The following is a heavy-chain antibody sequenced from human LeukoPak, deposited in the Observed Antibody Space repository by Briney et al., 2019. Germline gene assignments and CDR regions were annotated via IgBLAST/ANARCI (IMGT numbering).Heavy chain of an antibody. CDR1: GFTVSSNY. J-gene: IGHJ4*02. Sequence: PGGSLRLSCAASGFTVSSNYMSWVRQAPGKGLEWVSVIYSGGSTYYADSVEGRFTISRDNSKNTLYLQMNSLRAEDTAVYYCARGTSMQNSLDYWGQGTLVTVSS. CDR3: ARGTSMQNSLDY. V-gene: IGHV3-53*01. D-gene: IGHD2-8*01. CDR2: IYSGGST.